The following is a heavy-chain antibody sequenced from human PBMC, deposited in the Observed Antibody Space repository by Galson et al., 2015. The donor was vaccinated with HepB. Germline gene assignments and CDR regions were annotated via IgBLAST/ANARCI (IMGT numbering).Heavy chain of an antibody. CDR1: GFTFSSYA. J-gene: IGHJ4*02. V-gene: IGHV3-30-3*01. CDR2: ISYDGSNK. D-gene: IGHD2-2*01. CDR3: ARGVVVPAAIDY. Sequence: SLRLSCAASGFTFSSYAMHWVRQAPGKGLEWVAVISYDGSNKYYADSVKGRFTISRDNSKNTLYLQMNSLRAEDTAVYYCARGVVVPAAIDYWGQGTLVTVSS.